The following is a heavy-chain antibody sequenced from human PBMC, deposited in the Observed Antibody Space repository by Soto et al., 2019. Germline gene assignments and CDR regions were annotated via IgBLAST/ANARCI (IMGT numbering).Heavy chain of an antibody. D-gene: IGHD3-3*01. Sequence: ASVKVSCKASGYTFTGYYMHWVRQAPGQGLEWMGWINPNSGGTNYAQKFQGWVTITRDTSISTAYMELSRLRSDDTAVYYCARDQRYYDFWSGYPTHGFYYYYGMDVWGQGTTVTVSS. CDR2: INPNSGGT. V-gene: IGHV1-2*04. CDR1: GYTFTGYY. J-gene: IGHJ6*02. CDR3: ARDQRYYDFWSGYPTHGFYYYYGMDV.